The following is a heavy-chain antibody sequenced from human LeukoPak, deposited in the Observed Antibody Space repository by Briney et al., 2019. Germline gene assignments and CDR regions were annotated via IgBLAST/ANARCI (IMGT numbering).Heavy chain of an antibody. V-gene: IGHV1-2*02. J-gene: IGHJ4*02. CDR2: INPNSGGT. CDR1: GYTFTGYY. CDR3: ARGPRYSSSWYWHY. D-gene: IGHD6-13*01. Sequence: ASVKVSCKASGYTFTGYYMHWVRQAPGQGLEWMGWINPNSGGTNYALKFQGRVTMTRDTSISTAYMELSRLRSDDTAVYYCARGPRYSSSWYWHYWGQGTLVTVSS.